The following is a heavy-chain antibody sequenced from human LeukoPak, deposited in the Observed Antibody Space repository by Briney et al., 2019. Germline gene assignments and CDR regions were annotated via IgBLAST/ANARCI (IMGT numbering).Heavy chain of an antibody. CDR1: GFTFSSYD. D-gene: IGHD2-8*01. CDR2: IGTAGDT. CDR3: ARSLMVFFDY. Sequence: GGSLRLSCAASGFTFSSYDMHWVRQVTGKGLEWVSAIGTAGDTYYPGSVKGRFTISRENAKNSLYLQMNSLRAEDTAVYYCARSLMVFFDYWGQGTLVTVSS. J-gene: IGHJ4*02. V-gene: IGHV3-13*01.